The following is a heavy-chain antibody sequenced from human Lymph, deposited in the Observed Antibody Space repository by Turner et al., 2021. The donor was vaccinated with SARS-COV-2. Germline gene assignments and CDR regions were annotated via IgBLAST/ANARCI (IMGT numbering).Heavy chain of an antibody. V-gene: IGHV3-23*01. CDR1: GFTFSSYA. J-gene: IGHJ4*02. Sequence: EVQLFDSGGGVVQPGGSLRLSCAASGFTFSSYAMSWFRQAPGKGLEWVSAMSGSGGDTYYADSVKGRFTISRDNSKNTLYLQMNSLRAEDTAVYYCAKGVRGAMIVVVIPYFDYWGQGTLVTVSS. CDR2: MSGSGGDT. D-gene: IGHD3-22*01. CDR3: AKGVRGAMIVVVIPYFDY.